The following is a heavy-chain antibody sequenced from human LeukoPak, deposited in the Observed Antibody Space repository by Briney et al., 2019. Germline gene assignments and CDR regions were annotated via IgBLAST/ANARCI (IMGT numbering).Heavy chain of an antibody. CDR3: ARALLTHNSSHRYCYYCMDV. J-gene: IGHJ6*02. CDR1: GGSNSSGGYP. V-gene: IGHV4-30-2*01. CDR2: TYRSGRP. D-gene: IGHD1-1*01. Sequence: SETLSLTCAVSGGSNSSGGYPWSWIRQPPGKGLEWNGYTYRSGRPYYTPSLKSRVTLSVDRSKNQFSLKLSSVTAADTAVYYCARALLTHNSSHRYCYYCMDVWGQGTPVTVSS.